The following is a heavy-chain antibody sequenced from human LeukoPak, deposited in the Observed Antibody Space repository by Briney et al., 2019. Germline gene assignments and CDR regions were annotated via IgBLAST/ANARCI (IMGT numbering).Heavy chain of an antibody. D-gene: IGHD3-10*01. V-gene: IGHV5-10-1*04. Sequence: GESLKISCNGSGYXFTSYWISWVRQMPGKGLEWMGRIDPSDSYTNYSPSFQGQVTISADKSISTAYLQWSSLKASDTAMYYCARASGSGITMVRGVIINSYYYGMDVWGQGTTVTVSS. CDR3: ARASGSGITMVRGVIINSYYYGMDV. J-gene: IGHJ6*02. CDR2: IDPSDSYT. CDR1: GYXFTSYW.